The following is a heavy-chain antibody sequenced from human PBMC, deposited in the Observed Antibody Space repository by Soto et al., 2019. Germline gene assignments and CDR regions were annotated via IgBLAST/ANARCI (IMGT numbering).Heavy chain of an antibody. J-gene: IGHJ3*01. CDR1: GFSFHDYV. CDR2: ISYNSRVI. Sequence: EVKLVESGGGLVQPGRSLRLSCAASGFSFHDYVMHWVRQAPGKGLEWVSGISYNSRVIDYADSMKGRFTISRDNAENSLYLQMNSLTAEDTALYYCVTPNSDSFSEGFNLWGQGTMVTVSS. D-gene: IGHD1-26*01. V-gene: IGHV3-9*01. CDR3: VTPNSDSFSEGFNL.